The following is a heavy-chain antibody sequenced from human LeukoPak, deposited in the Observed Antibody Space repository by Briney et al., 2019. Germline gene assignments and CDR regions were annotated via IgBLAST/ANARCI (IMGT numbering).Heavy chain of an antibody. V-gene: IGHV4-34*01. J-gene: IGHJ6*03. D-gene: IGHD1-26*01. CDR3: ARRGWGYYYYMDV. CDR1: GGSFSNYY. CDR2: INHSGSA. Sequence: PSETLSLTCTVYGGSFSNYYWSWIRQPPEKGLEWIGEINHSGSANYNPSLKSRVTISVDTSKNQFSLKLSSVTAADTAVYYCARRGWGYYYYMDVWGKGTTVTVSS.